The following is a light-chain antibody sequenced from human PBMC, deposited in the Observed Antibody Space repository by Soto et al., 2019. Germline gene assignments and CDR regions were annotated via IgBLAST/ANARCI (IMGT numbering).Light chain of an antibody. Sequence: QSALTQPASVSASPGQSITISCTGTSSDIGIYNFVSWYQQHPGKAPKLLVYDVTNRPSGVSNRFSGSKSGSTASLTISGLQADDEADYYCTSDTNTNTLVFGGGTQLTVL. J-gene: IGLJ2*01. CDR2: DVT. CDR1: SSDIGIYNF. V-gene: IGLV2-14*03. CDR3: TSDTNTNTLV.